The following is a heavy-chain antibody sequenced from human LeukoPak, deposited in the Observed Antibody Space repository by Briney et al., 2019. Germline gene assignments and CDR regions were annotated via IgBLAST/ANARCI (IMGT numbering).Heavy chain of an antibody. Sequence: GGSLRLSCAASGFTFSSYPMSWVRQAPGKGLEWVSTISGRGGTTYYADSVKGRFTISRDNSKNTLYLQMNSLRAEDTAVYYCAKCDTSSPTSRHSKIVVVITPFDYWGQGTLVTVSS. CDR2: ISGRGGTT. D-gene: IGHD3-22*01. CDR3: AKCDTSSPTSRHSKIVVVITPFDY. CDR1: GFTFSSYP. J-gene: IGHJ4*02. V-gene: IGHV3-23*01.